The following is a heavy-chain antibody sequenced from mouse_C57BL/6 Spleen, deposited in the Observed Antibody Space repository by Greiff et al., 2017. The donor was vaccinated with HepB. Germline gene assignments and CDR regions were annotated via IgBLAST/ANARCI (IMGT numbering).Heavy chain of an antibody. CDR1: GFTFTDYY. CDR3: ARYPYDYGDFDV. V-gene: IGHV7-3*01. CDR2: IRHKANGDTT. D-gene: IGHD2-3*01. J-gene: IGHJ1*03. Sequence: EVQRVESGGGLVQPGGSLSLSCAASGFTFTDYYMSWVRQPPGKALEWLGFIRHKANGDTTEYSESVKGRLTTSIDNSQSILYLQMNALRAEDSATYYCARYPYDYGDFDVWGTGTTVTVSS.